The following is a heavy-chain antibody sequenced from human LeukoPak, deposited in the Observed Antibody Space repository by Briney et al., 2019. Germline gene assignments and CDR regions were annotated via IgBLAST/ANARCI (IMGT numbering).Heavy chain of an antibody. J-gene: IGHJ4*02. CDR1: GGSLSSGDYY. CDR2: IYYSGST. CDR3: ARDPLKYYDSSGYR. V-gene: IGHV4-30-4*08. D-gene: IGHD3-22*01. Sequence: PSETLSLTCTVSGGSLSSGDYYWSWIRQPPGKGLEWIGYIYYSGSTYYNPSLKSRVTISVDTSKNQFSLKLSSVTAADTAVYYCARDPLKYYDSSGYRWGQGTLVTVSS.